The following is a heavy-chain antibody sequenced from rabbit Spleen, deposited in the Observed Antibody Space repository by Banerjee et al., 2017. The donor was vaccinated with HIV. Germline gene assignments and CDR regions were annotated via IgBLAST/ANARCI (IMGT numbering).Heavy chain of an antibody. V-gene: IGHV1S40*01. CDR2: IDVGSSGFT. CDR1: GVSFSFSNY. CDR3: ARDLTGVIGWNFKL. Sequence: VESGGDLVKPGAPLTLTCTASGVSFSFSNYMCWVRQAPGKGLEWIGCIDVGSSGFTYFANWAKGRFTISKTSSTTVTLQMTSLTAADTATYFCARDLTGVIGWNFKLWGPGTLVTVS. D-gene: IGHD1-1*01. J-gene: IGHJ4*01.